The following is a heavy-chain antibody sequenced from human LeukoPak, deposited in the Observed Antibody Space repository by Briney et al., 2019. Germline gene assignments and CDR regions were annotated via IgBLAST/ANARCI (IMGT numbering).Heavy chain of an antibody. V-gene: IGHV4-4*07. CDR1: GGSISSYY. Sequence: SETLSLTCTVSGGSISSYYWSWIRQPAGKGLEWIGRIYTSGSTNYNPSLKSRVTMSVDTSKNQFSLKLSSVTAADMAVYYCAREDGYCSSTSCQSFDYWGQGTLVTVSS. CDR2: IYTSGST. CDR3: AREDGYCSSTSCQSFDY. D-gene: IGHD2-2*01. J-gene: IGHJ4*02.